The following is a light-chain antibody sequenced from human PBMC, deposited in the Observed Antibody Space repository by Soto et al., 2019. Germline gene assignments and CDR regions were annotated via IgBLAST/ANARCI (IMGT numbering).Light chain of an antibody. V-gene: IGLV2-11*01. Sequence: QSVLTQPRSVSGSPGQSVTISCTGTSSDVGNYNYVSWYQQYPGKAPKLMIYEVSKRPSGVPDRFSGSKSGNTASLTLSGLQTEDEADYYFCSYAGSFTWLFGGGTKLTVL. CDR1: SSDVGNYNY. J-gene: IGLJ3*02. CDR3: CSYAGSFTWL. CDR2: EVS.